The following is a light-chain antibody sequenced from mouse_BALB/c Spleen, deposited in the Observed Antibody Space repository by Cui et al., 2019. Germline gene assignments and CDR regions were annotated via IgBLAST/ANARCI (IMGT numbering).Light chain of an antibody. J-gene: IGKJ1*01. CDR2: STS. CDR1: SSVSY. V-gene: IGKV4-80*01. CDR3: HQWSSYPWT. Sequence: QIVRTQSPAIMPATLGEEITLTCSASSSVSYMHWYQQKSGTSPKLLIYSTSNLASGVPSRFSGSGSGTFYSLTISSVEAEDAADYYCHQWSSYPWTFGGGTKLEIK.